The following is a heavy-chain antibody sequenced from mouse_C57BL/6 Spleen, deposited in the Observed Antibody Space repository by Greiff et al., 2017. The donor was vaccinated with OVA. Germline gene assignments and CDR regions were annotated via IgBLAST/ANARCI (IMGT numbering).Heavy chain of an antibody. CDR1: GYSITSGYY. D-gene: IGHD1-1*01. Sequence: VQLKQSGPGLVKPSQSLSLTCSVTGYSITSGYYWNWIRQFPGNKLEWMGYISYDGSNNYNPSLKNRISITRDTSKNQFFLKLNSVTTEDTATYYCATYGSSYDAMDYWGQGTSVTVSS. J-gene: IGHJ4*01. V-gene: IGHV3-6*01. CDR3: ATYGSSYDAMDY. CDR2: ISYDGSN.